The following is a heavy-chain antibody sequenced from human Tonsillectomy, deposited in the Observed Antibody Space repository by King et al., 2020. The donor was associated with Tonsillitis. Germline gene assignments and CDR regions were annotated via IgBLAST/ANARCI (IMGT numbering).Heavy chain of an antibody. CDR3: ARDSAAAAGTYFDY. Sequence: QLVQSGAEVKEPGASVKVSCKASGYTFTDYYIHWVRQAPGQGLEWMGWINLNSGGTKYAQKFQGRVTMTRDTSISTAYMELSRLRSDDTAVYYCARDSAAAAGTYFDYWGQGTLVTVSS. CDR2: INLNSGGT. D-gene: IGHD6-13*01. CDR1: GYTFTDYY. V-gene: IGHV1-2*02. J-gene: IGHJ4*02.